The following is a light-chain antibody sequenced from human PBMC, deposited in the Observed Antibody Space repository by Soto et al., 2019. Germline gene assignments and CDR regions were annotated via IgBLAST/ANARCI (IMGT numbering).Light chain of an antibody. CDR3: SSYTTTTAWV. CDR1: SSDLDTYNR. J-gene: IGLJ3*02. Sequence: QSVLTQPRSVSGSPGQSVTISCPGTSSDLDTYNRVSWYQQPPGTAPKLLIYEVSNRPSGVPDRFSGSKSGNTASLTISGLQAEDEADYHCSSYTTTTAWVFGGGTKLTVL. CDR2: EVS. V-gene: IGLV2-18*02.